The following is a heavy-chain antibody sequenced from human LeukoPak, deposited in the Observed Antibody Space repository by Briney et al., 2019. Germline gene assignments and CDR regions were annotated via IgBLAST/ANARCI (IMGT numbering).Heavy chain of an antibody. Sequence: GGSLRLSCAASGFTFSSFAMNWVRQAPGKGLEWVSSISSSSSYIYYADSVKGRFTISRDNAKNSLYLQMNSLRAEDTAVYYCASMVRELPSDYWGQGTLVTVSS. V-gene: IGHV3-21*01. CDR1: GFTFSSFA. CDR2: ISSSSSYI. J-gene: IGHJ4*02. D-gene: IGHD3-10*01. CDR3: ASMVRELPSDY.